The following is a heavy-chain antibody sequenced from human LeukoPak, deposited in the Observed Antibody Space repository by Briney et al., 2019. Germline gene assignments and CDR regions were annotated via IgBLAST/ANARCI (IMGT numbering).Heavy chain of an antibody. CDR2: IWYDGSNK. Sequence: PGGSLRLSCAASGFTFSSYALHWVRQAPGKGLEWVAVIWYDGSNKYYQDSLKGRFTISRDNSRNTLYLQMNSLRAEDTAVYYCARDRKLYYGSGSEIDYWGQGTLVTVSS. CDR1: GFTFSSYA. V-gene: IGHV3-33*01. J-gene: IGHJ4*02. D-gene: IGHD3-10*01. CDR3: ARDRKLYYGSGSEIDY.